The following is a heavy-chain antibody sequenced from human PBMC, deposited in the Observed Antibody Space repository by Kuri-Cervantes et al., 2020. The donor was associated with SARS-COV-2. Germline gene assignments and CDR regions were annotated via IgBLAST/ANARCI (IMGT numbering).Heavy chain of an antibody. D-gene: IGHD1-26*01. J-gene: IGHJ4*02. CDR2: IDQDGYEK. V-gene: IGHV3-7*03. CDR1: GFTFSSYW. CDR3: ARPSLNTGSYFPD. Sequence: GSLRLSCAASGFTFSSYWMGWVRQAPGKGLEWVANIDQDGYEKYFVDSVKGRFSISRDNAKNSLFLQMNSLRAEDTAIYFCARPSLNTGSYFPDWGQGTLVTVSS.